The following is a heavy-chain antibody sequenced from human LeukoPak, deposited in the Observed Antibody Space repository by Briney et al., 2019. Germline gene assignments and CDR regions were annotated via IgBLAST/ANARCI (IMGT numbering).Heavy chain of an antibody. CDR1: GFTFSSYW. V-gene: IGHV3-74*01. CDR2: INSDGSTT. CDR3: AGLRLGY. J-gene: IGHJ4*02. Sequence: RTGGSLRLSRAASGFTFSSYWMHWVRQGPGKGLVWVSGINSDGSTTNYADSVKGRFTISRDNAKNTLYLQMNSLRAEDTAVYYCAGLRLGYWGLGTLVTVSS.